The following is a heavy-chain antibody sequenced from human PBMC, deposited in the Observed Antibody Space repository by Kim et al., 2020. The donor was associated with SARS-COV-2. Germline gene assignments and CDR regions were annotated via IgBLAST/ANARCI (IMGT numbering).Heavy chain of an antibody. J-gene: IGHJ4*02. CDR2: IIPIFGTT. CDR1: GGTFSTYG. D-gene: IGHD3-10*01. Sequence: SVKVSCKASGGTFSTYGISWVRQAPGQGLEWMGGIIPIFGTTRYAQKFQGRVTMTAVESTTTAYLEMSSLRSEDTAVYYCATTTFGGSNSRYYFDNWGQATLVTVS. V-gene: IGHV1-69*13. CDR3: ATTTFGGSNSRYYFDN.